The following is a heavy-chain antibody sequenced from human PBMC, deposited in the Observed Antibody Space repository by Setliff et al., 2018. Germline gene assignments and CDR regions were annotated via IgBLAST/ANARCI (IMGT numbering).Heavy chain of an antibody. V-gene: IGHV3-74*01. CDR2: ITNDGSST. Sequence: GGSLRLSCAASGFTFSNYEMNWVRQAPGKGPVWVSRITNDGSSTIYADSVKGRFTISRDNAKNTLYLQMNSLRAEDTAVYYCTREAPRQGDYYMDVWGKGTTVTVSS. CDR3: TREAPRQGDYYMDV. J-gene: IGHJ6*03. CDR1: GFTFSNYE.